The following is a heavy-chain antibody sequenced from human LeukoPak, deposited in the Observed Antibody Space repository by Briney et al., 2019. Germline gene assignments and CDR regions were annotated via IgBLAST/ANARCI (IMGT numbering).Heavy chain of an antibody. D-gene: IGHD5-24*01. Sequence: SETLSLTCTVSGASINGYYWSWIRQPPGKGLEWIGNVYYSLSSNYNPSLESRVTISLDTSKNLFSLKLTSVPAGDTAVYYCACYKIVERISDCGGEGTLAAVS. CDR3: ACYKIVERISDC. CDR1: GASINGYY. J-gene: IGHJ4*02. V-gene: IGHV4-59*01. CDR2: VYYSLSS.